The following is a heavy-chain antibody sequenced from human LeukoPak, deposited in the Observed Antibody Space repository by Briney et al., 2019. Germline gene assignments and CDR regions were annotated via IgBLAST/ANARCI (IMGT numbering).Heavy chain of an antibody. D-gene: IGHD4-11*01. V-gene: IGHV3-74*01. CDR1: GFTFSSYW. CDR3: ARGFLVTTVYNWFDP. CDR2: INTDGSST. J-gene: IGHJ5*02. Sequence: PGGSLRLSCAASGFTFSSYWMHWVRQAPGKGLVWVSRINTDGSSTSYADSVKGRFTISRDNAKNTLYLQMNSLRAEDTAVYYCARGFLVTTVYNWFDPWGQGTLVTVSS.